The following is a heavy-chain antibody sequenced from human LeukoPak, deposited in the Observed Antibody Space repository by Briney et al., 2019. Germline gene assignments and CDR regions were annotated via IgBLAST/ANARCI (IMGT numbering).Heavy chain of an antibody. CDR1: GVSIRSGGYS. CDR3: ARESNYHGSGTGWFDP. D-gene: IGHD3-10*01. Sequence: PSETLSLTCAVSGVSIRSGGYSWSWIRQPPGKGLEWIGYIYYSGSTYYNPSLKSRVTISVDTSKNQFSLKLSSVTAADTALYYCARESNYHGSGTGWFDPWGQGTLVTVSP. CDR2: IYYSGST. J-gene: IGHJ5*02. V-gene: IGHV4-30-4*07.